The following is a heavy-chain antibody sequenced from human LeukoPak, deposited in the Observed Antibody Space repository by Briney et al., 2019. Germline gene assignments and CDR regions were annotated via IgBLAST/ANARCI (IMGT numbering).Heavy chain of an antibody. J-gene: IGHJ4*02. CDR1: GYTFTNYY. Sequence: ASVTVSFTASGYTFTNYYLHWVRQAPGQGHERVGVINTGGGRTSYAQKFQGRGTMTRDTATSTVFMELSSPRSEDTAGFYCARKYDSNSFFDYWGQGTLVTVS. CDR3: ARKYDSNSFFDY. CDR2: INTGGGRT. D-gene: IGHD3-22*01. V-gene: IGHV1-46*01.